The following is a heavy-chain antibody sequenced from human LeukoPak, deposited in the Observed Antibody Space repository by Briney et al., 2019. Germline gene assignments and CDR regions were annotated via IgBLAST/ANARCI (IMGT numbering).Heavy chain of an antibody. V-gene: IGHV3-53*01. J-gene: IGHJ6*02. CDR3: ARGYYGLDV. CDR1: GFIVNNNY. CDR2: IYSGGST. Sequence: GGSLRLSCAASGFIVNNNYMNWVRQAPGKGLEWVSLIYSGGSTYYADSVKGRFTISRDNSKNTLYLQMNSLRAEATAVYYCARGYYGLDVWGQGTTVTVSS.